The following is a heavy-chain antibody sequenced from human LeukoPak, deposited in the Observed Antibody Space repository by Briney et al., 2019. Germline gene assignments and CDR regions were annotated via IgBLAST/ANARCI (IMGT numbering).Heavy chain of an antibody. CDR3: ARGRIAGRPVYYYYMDV. CDR2: ISAVSTYI. D-gene: IGHD6-6*01. J-gene: IGHJ6*03. CDR1: GVTFSSYT. V-gene: IGHV3-21*01. Sequence: GGSLRLSCAASGVTFSSYTIHWVGQAPGKGLEWVSSISAVSTYIYYADSVKGRFTISRDNVEKAAYLELSGLTAHDTAIYYCARGRIAGRPVYYYYMDVWGKGTTVTVSS.